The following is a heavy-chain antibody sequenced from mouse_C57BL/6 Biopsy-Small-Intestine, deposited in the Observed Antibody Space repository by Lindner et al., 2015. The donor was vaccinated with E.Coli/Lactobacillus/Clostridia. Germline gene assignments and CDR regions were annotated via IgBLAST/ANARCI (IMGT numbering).Heavy chain of an antibody. D-gene: IGHD2-3*01. CDR2: IDPENGDT. CDR1: GFNIKDDY. V-gene: IGHV14-4*01. Sequence: QLQEVWGVRLVRPGASVKLSCTASGFNIKDDYMHWVEQRPEQGLEWIGWIDPENGDTEYASKFQGKATITADTSSNTAYLQLSSLTSEDTAVYYCTTGLLFDYWGQGTTLTVSS. J-gene: IGHJ2*01. CDR3: TTGLLFDY.